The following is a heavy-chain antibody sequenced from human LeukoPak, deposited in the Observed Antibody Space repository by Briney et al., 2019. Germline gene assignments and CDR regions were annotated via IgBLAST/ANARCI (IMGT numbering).Heavy chain of an antibody. J-gene: IGHJ4*02. CDR1: GFPLSSYS. Sequence: GGSLRLPCAASGFPLSSYSIIWVRPAPGKGLEWVSYISSSGSAIYYVDSVKGRFTVSRDNAKNSLFLQMNSPRAEDTAVYYCVRVKGSYFDYWGQGALVTVSS. D-gene: IGHD2-15*01. CDR2: ISSSGSAI. V-gene: IGHV3-48*01. CDR3: VRVKGSYFDY.